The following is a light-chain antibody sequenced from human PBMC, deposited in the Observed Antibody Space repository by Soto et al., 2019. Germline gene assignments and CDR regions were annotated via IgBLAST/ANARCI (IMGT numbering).Light chain of an antibody. CDR1: SSNIGAGYD. CDR2: GNS. J-gene: IGLJ7*01. CDR3: QSYDSSLSAV. V-gene: IGLV1-40*01. Sequence: QSVLTQPPSVSGAPGQRVTISCTGSSSNIGAGYDVHWYQQLPGTAPKLLIYGNSNRPSGVPDRFSGSKSGTSASLAITGLQAEDEADYYCQSYDSSLSAVFGGGTQLPVL.